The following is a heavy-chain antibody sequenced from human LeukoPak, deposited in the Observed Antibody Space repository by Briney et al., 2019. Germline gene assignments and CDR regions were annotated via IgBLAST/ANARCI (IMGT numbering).Heavy chain of an antibody. Sequence: PSETLSLTCTVSGDSISSGYYWGWIRQPPGKGLEWIGSLPHSGSTFYNPSLKSRVTISVDTSKNQFSLKLSSVTAADTAVYYCARSSLLWFGELLDPDDYWGQGTLVTVSS. CDR3: ARSSLLWFGELLDPDDY. CDR2: LPHSGST. CDR1: GDSISSGYY. J-gene: IGHJ4*02. V-gene: IGHV4-38-2*02. D-gene: IGHD3-10*01.